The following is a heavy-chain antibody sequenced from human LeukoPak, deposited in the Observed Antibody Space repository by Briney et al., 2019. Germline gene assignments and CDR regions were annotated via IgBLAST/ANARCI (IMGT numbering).Heavy chain of an antibody. CDR3: ARDLGAYGMDV. Sequence: GGSLRLSCAASGFTFSSYDMHWVRQATGKGLEWVSAIGTAGDTYYPGSVKGRFTISRENAKNSLYLQMNSLRAGDTAVYCCARDLGAYGMDVWGQGTTVTVSS. CDR2: IGTAGDT. J-gene: IGHJ6*02. D-gene: IGHD1-26*01. V-gene: IGHV3-13*01. CDR1: GFTFSSYD.